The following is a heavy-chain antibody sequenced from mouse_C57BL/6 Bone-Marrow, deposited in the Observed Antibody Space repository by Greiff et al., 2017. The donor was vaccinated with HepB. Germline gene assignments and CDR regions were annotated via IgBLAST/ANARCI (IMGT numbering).Heavy chain of an antibody. CDR1: GYTFTDYY. CDR2: INPNNGGT. Sequence: EVKLQQSGPELVKPGASVKISCKASGYTFTDYYMNWVKQSHGKSLEWIGDINPNNGGTSYNQKFKGKATLTVDKSSSTAYMELRSLTSEDSAVYYCARWRLLYYFDYWCQGTTLTVSS. CDR3: ARWRLLYYFDY. J-gene: IGHJ2*01. V-gene: IGHV1-26*01. D-gene: IGHD6-2*01.